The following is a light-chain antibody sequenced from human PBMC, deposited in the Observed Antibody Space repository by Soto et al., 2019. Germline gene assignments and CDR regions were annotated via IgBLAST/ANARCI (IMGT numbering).Light chain of an antibody. CDR2: EVN. J-gene: IGLJ1*01. CDR1: SSDVGAYNS. V-gene: IGLV2-8*01. CDR3: ASYAGSRTYV. Sequence: QSVLTQPPSASGSPGQSVTISCTGTSSDVGAYNSVSWYQHHPGKAPKLIIYEVNKGPSGVPDRFSGSKSGNTASLTVSGLQAEDEADYYCASYAGSRTYVFGSGTKLTVL.